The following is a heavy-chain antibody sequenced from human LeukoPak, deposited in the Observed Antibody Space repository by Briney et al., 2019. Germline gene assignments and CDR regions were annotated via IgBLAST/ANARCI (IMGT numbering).Heavy chain of an antibody. D-gene: IGHD1-14*01. CDR1: GFTFSSYA. CDR2: ISGSGGST. J-gene: IGHJ4*02. CDR3: ARDNNHWSYDY. V-gene: IGHV3-23*01. Sequence: GGSLRLSCAASGFTFSSYAMSWVRQAPGKGLEWVSAISGSGGSTYYADSVKGRFTISRDNSKNTLYLQMNSLRPDDTAVYYCARDNNHWSYDYWGQGTLVTVSS.